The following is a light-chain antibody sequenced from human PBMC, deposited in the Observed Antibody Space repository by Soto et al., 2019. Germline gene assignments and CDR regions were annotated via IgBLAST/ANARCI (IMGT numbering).Light chain of an antibody. CDR1: SSDVGSHNL. J-gene: IGLJ1*01. Sequence: QSVLTQPASVSGSPGQSITISCTGTSSDVGSHNLVSWYRQYPGKAPKLMIYDGSERPSGVSNRFSGSKSANTASLSISGLQADDEADYYCSSYTSSSTLVFGTGTKLTVL. CDR3: SSYTSSSTLV. V-gene: IGLV2-14*02. CDR2: DGS.